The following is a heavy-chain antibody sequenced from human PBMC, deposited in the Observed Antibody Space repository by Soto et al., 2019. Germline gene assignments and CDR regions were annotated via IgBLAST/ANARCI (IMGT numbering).Heavy chain of an antibody. J-gene: IGHJ4*02. CDR1: GGSISSGNYY. V-gene: IGHV4-39*07. Sequence: SETLSLTCTVSGGSISSGNYYWSWIRQPPGKGLEWIGEINHSGSTNYNPSLKSRVTISVDTSKNQFSLKLSSVTAADTAVYYCASPRDYGEFDYWGQGTLVTVSS. CDR3: ASPRDYGEFDY. D-gene: IGHD4-17*01. CDR2: INHSGST.